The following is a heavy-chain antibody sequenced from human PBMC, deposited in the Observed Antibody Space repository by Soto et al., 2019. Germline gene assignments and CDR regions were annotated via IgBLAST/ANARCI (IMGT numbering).Heavy chain of an antibody. CDR1: GGSFSGYY. CDR3: ARVDDY. V-gene: IGHV4-34*01. CDR2: INHRGST. Sequence: PSETLSLTCAVYGGSFSGYYWSWIRQSPGKGLEWIGEINHRGSTKYNPSLKSRVTISVDASKNQFSLSLRSVTAADTAVYYCARVDDYWSQGSLVTVSS. J-gene: IGHJ4*02.